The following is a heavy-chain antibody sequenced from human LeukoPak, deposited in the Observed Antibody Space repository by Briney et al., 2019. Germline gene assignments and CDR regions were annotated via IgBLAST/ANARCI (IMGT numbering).Heavy chain of an antibody. D-gene: IGHD2-2*01. J-gene: IGHJ3*02. V-gene: IGHV4-59*08. CDR1: GGSISSYY. Sequence: SETLSLTCTVSGGSISSYYWSWIRQPPGKGLEWIGYIYYSGSTNYNPSLKSRVTLSVDTSKNQFSLKLSSVTAADTAVYYCARLGQGYCSSTSCDAFDIWGQGTMVTVSS. CDR2: IYYSGST. CDR3: ARLGQGYCSSTSCDAFDI.